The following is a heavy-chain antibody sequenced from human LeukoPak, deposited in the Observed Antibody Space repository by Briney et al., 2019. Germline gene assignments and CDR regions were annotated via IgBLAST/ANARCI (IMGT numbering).Heavy chain of an antibody. J-gene: IGHJ4*02. CDR3: ARGSSVDTAMVTDY. CDR2: MNSYSGNT. D-gene: IGHD5-18*01. CDR1: GYILTSYD. Sequence: GASVKVSCKASGYILTSYDINWVRQATGQGLECMGWMNSYSGNTGYAQKFQGRVTMTSNTSPRTAYMELSSLRSEDPAVYYCARGSSVDTAMVTDYWGQGTLVTVSS. V-gene: IGHV1-8*01.